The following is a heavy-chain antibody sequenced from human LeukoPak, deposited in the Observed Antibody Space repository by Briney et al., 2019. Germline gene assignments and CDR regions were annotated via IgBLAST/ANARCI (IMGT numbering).Heavy chain of an antibody. V-gene: IGHV4-59*01. J-gene: IGHJ4*02. D-gene: IGHD6-13*01. CDR3: ARGAPVGGSWYSEPYYFDY. CDR2: IYYSGST. CDR1: GGSISSYY. Sequence: SETLSLTCTVSGGSISSYYWSWIRQPPGKGLEWIGYIYYSGSTNYNPSLKSRVTISVDTSKNQFSLKLSSVTAADTAVYYCARGAPVGGSWYSEPYYFDYWGQGTLVTVSS.